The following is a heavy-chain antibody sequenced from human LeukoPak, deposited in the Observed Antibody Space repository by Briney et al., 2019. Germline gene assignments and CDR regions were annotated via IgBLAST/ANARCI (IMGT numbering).Heavy chain of an antibody. CDR1: GFTLSSYS. Sequence: GGSLRLSCAASGFTLSSYSMNWVRQAPGKGLEWVSYISSSSSTIYYADSVKGRFTISRDNAKNSLYLQMNSLRDGETAVYYCARELAGTTGNYFDYWGQGTLVTVSS. V-gene: IGHV3-48*02. D-gene: IGHD1-1*01. CDR3: ARELAGTTGNYFDY. CDR2: ISSSSSTI. J-gene: IGHJ4*02.